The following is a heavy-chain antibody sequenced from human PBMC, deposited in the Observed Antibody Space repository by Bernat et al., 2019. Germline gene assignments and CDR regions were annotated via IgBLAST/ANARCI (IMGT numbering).Heavy chain of an antibody. Sequence: EVQLVESGGGLVQPGESLKLSCAASGFTFSVSAMHWVRQASGKGLEWIARIRTKPNNYATEYSASVKGRFSISRDDSKNTAYLQMNSLKTEDSAIYYCTAGYCSGGSCYIPYWGQGALITVSS. CDR3: TAGYCSGGSCYIPY. CDR1: GFTFSVSA. D-gene: IGHD2-15*01. V-gene: IGHV3-73*01. CDR2: IRTKPNNYAT. J-gene: IGHJ4*02.